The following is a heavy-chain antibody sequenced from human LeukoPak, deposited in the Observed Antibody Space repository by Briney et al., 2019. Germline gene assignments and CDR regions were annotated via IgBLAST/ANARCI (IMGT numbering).Heavy chain of an antibody. CDR1: GDTFTHYY. V-gene: IGHV1-2*02. CDR3: VREGIGSTWKRFDL. CDR2: VDPNSGGT. J-gene: IGHJ5*02. D-gene: IGHD2/OR15-2a*01. Sequence: ASVKVSCTSSGDTFTHYYIHWVRQAPGQGLEWMGNVDPNSGGTNYAQKFQGRVTMTRDTSIRTAYMELNSLRSDDTAVYYCVREGIGSTWKRFDLWGQGTLVTASS.